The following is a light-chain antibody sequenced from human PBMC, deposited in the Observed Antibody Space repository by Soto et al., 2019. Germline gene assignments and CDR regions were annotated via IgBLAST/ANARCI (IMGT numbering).Light chain of an antibody. CDR2: EGS. V-gene: IGLV2-23*01. CDR1: SSDVGSYNL. Sequence: QSALTQPASVSGSPGQSITISCTGTSSDVGSYNLVSWYQQHPGKAPKVMIYEGSKRPSGVSNRFAGSKSGNTASLTISGRQGEDGVDYYCCSYAGSSPWVFGGGPKLTFL. J-gene: IGLJ3*02. CDR3: CSYAGSSPWV.